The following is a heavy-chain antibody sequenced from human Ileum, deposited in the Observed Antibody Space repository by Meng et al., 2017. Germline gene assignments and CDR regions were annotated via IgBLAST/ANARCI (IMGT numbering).Heavy chain of an antibody. D-gene: IGHD3-3*01. V-gene: IGHV4-31*01. J-gene: IGHJ2*01. Sequence: QVHLQESGPGLVRPSTTLFPTLIFSGVSISSNVNYWSWIRQHPGKGLEWLGYMYYSGSTYYNPSINTPITISLDTSKNQFSLRLDSVTAADTAVYFCARNDLAFWYFDLWGRGTLVTVSS. CDR2: MYYSGST. CDR1: GVSISSNVNY. CDR3: ARNDLAFWYFDL.